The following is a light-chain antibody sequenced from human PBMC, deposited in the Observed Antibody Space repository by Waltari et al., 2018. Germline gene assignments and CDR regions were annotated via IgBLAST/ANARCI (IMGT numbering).Light chain of an antibody. J-gene: IGLJ2*01. Sequence: QSALTQPPSASGSPGQSVTISCTGTSSDVGGYNYVSWYQQHPGKAPKLLIYEVIQRPSVVPDRFSGSKSGNTASLTVSGLQAEDEAYYLCSSYGGSNNVVFGGGTTLTVL. CDR1: SSDVGGYNY. CDR2: EVI. CDR3: SSYGGSNNVV. V-gene: IGLV2-8*01.